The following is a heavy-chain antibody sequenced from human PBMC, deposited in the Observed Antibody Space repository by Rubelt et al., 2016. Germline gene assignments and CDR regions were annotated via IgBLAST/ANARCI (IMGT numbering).Heavy chain of an antibody. CDR3: ATGTTVTTGLAY. V-gene: IGHV4-34*02. J-gene: IGHJ4*02. Sequence: QVQLQQWGAGLLKPSETLSLTCAVYGGSFSGYYWSWIRQPPGKGLEWIANIYYSGTTYYNPSLKSRVTISGDTSKSQFSLKLSSVTAADTAVYYCATGTTVTTGLAYWGQGTLVTVSS. CDR2: IYYSGTT. D-gene: IGHD4-17*01. CDR1: GGSFSGYY.